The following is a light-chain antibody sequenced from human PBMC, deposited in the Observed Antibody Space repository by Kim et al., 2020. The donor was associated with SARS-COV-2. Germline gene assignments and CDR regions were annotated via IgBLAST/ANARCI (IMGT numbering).Light chain of an antibody. Sequence: GVPFTLTCGFDSRSVSTGHYPSCSHQPPGQPPRTLIYSTDPRSSGVPARFSGAILGGKAALIITGAQADDDCDYYCMLYLGNGISVFGGGTQLTVL. CDR3: MLYLGNGISV. J-gene: IGLJ3*02. V-gene: IGLV8-61*01. CDR2: STD. CDR1: SRSVSTGHY.